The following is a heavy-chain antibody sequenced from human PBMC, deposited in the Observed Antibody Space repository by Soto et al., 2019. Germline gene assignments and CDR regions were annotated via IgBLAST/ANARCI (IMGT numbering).Heavy chain of an antibody. CDR3: AGDHCSGGSCYYDYYYGMDV. J-gene: IGHJ6*02. CDR1: GYTFTSYA. CDR2: INAGNGNT. Sequence: ASVKVSCKASGYTFTSYAMHWVRQAPGQRLEWMGWINAGNGNTKYSQKFQGRVTITRDTSASTAYMELSSLRSEDTAVYYCAGDHCSGGSCYYDYYYGMDVWGQVTTVTVSS. D-gene: IGHD2-15*01. V-gene: IGHV1-3*01.